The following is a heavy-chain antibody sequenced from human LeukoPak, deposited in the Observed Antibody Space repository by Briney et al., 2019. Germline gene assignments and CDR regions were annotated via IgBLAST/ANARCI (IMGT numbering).Heavy chain of an antibody. CDR2: IIPILGIA. V-gene: IGHV1-69*04. J-gene: IGHJ5*02. D-gene: IGHD6-19*01. Sequence: GASVKVSCKASGGTFSSYAISWVRQARGQGLEWMGRIIPILGIANYAQKFQGRVTITAHTSTSTAYMELRSLRSDDTAVYYCARVFRFGVAVADTWGQGTLVTVSS. CDR3: ARVFRFGVAVADT. CDR1: GGTFSSYA.